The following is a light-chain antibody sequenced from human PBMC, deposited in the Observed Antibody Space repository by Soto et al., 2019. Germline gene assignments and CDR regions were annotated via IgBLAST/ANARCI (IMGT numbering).Light chain of an antibody. J-gene: IGKJ2*01. CDR2: LGS. CDR3: MQALQLRT. Sequence: DIVMTQSPLSLPVTHGEPASISCRSSQSLLHSDGYNYLDWYLQKPGQSPQLLIYLGSNRASGVPDRFRGSGSGTDFTLKISRVEADDVGIYYCMQALQLRTFGQGTKLEIK. CDR1: QSLLHSDGYNY. V-gene: IGKV2-28*01.